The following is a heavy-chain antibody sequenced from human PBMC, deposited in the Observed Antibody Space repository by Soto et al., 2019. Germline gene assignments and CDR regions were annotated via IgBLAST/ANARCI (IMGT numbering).Heavy chain of an antibody. D-gene: IGHD1-1*01. Sequence: SETLSLTCTVSGGSISSDSYYWGWIRQSPEKGLEWIASISYSGSTYYNPTLKSRLIISVDTSKSQFSLKLSSVTAADTAVYYFARLRRHSPNCEPVDPWGEGTLVTVSS. J-gene: IGHJ5*02. CDR3: ARLRRHSPNCEPVDP. CDR2: ISYSGST. CDR1: GGSISSDSYY. V-gene: IGHV4-39*01.